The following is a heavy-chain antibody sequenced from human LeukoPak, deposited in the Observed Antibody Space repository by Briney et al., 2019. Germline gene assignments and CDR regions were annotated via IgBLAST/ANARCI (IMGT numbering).Heavy chain of an antibody. V-gene: IGHV3-23*01. J-gene: IGHJ4*02. D-gene: IGHD3-3*01. CDR2: ISGSGGST. Sequence: GGSLRLSCAASGFTFSSYAMSWVRQAPGKGLEWVSAISGSGGSTYFADSVKGRFTISRDNSKNTLYLQMNSLRAEDTAVYYCAKLLRLQYYFDYWGQGTLVTVSS. CDR1: GFTFSSYA. CDR3: AKLLRLQYYFDY.